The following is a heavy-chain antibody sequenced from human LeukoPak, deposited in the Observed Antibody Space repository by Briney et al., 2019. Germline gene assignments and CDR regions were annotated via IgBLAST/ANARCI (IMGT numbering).Heavy chain of an antibody. V-gene: IGHV1-46*01. J-gene: IGHJ4*02. CDR1: GYIFTSQY. D-gene: IGHD3-22*01. CDR3: ARGWNYDSSGYYYLAY. CDR2: INPSGGST. Sequence: ASVKVSCKASGYIFTSQYMHWVRQAPGQGLEWMGIINPSGGSTSYAEKFQGGVTMTRDTSTSTFYMELSSLRSEDSAVYYCARGWNYDSSGYYYLAYWGQGTLVIVSS.